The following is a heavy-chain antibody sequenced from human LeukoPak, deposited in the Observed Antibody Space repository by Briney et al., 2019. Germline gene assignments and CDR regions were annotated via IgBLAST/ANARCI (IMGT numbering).Heavy chain of an antibody. CDR1: GGSISSGSYY. CDR3: ARDQSIAAAGIIHSWFDP. V-gene: IGHV4-61*02. D-gene: IGHD6-13*01. CDR2: IYTSGTT. Sequence: SQTLSLTCTVSGGSISSGSYYFNWIRQPAGKGLEWIGRIYTSGTTNYNPSLKSRVSISVDTSKNQFSLKLSSVTAADTAVYYCARDQSIAAAGIIHSWFDPWGQGTLVTVSS. J-gene: IGHJ5*02.